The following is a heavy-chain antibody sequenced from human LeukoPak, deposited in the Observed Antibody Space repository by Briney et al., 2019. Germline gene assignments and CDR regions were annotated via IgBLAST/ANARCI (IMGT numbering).Heavy chain of an antibody. Sequence: PSETLSLTCTVSGASISSYYWSWIRQPPGKGLEWIGYGLYRGSTNYNPSLKSRVTISLDTSKNEFSLKLTPVTAADTAVYYCARVGYFGSGSYESLDPWGQGTLVTVSS. D-gene: IGHD3-10*01. CDR3: ARVGYFGSGSYESLDP. CDR1: GASISSYY. CDR2: GLYRGST. V-gene: IGHV4-59*01. J-gene: IGHJ5*02.